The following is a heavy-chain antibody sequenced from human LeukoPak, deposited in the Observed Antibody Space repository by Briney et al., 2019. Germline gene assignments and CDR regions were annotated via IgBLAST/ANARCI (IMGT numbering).Heavy chain of an antibody. D-gene: IGHD6-13*01. CDR1: RFTFSSYG. V-gene: IGHV3-33*01. CDR3: ARGIAAAGLDY. CDR2: IWYDGSNK. Sequence: GRSLRLSCAASRFTFSSYGMHWVRQAPGKGLEWVAVIWYDGSNKYYADSVKGRFTISRDNSKNTLHLQMNSLRAEDTAVYYCARGIAAAGLDYWGQGTLVTVSS. J-gene: IGHJ4*02.